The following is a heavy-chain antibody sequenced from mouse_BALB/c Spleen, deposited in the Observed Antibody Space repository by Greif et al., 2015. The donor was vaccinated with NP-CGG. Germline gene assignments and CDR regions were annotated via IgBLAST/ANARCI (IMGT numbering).Heavy chain of an antibody. CDR1: GYTFTSYT. D-gene: IGHD4-1*01. J-gene: IGHJ3*01. Sequence: VKLQESAAELARPGATVKMSCKASGYTFTSYTMHWVKQRPGQGLEWIGYINPSSGYTEYNQKFKDKTTLTADKSSSTAYMQLSSLTSEDSAVYYCARGTGTFAYWGQGTLVTVSA. V-gene: IGHV1-4*02. CDR2: INPSSGYT. CDR3: ARGTGTFAY.